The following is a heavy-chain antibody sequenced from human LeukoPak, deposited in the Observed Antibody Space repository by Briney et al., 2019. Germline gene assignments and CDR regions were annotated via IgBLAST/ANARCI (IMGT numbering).Heavy chain of an antibody. Sequence: GGSLRLSCAASGFTFSNAWMSWVRQAPGKGLEWVAVISYDGSNKYYADSVKGRFTISRDNSKNTLYLQMDSLRAEDTAVFYCARDTYSYLDYWGQGTLVTVSS. V-gene: IGHV3-30*03. CDR2: ISYDGSNK. CDR1: GFTFSNAW. CDR3: ARDTYSYLDY. J-gene: IGHJ4*02. D-gene: IGHD2-21*01.